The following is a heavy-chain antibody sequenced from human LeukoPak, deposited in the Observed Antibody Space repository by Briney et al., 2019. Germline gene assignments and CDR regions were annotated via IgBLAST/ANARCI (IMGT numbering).Heavy chain of an antibody. CDR2: IGSGGTI. CDR3: ARDRIGAAVHFDY. V-gene: IGHV3-48*03. CDR1: EFTFSSHE. Sequence: GGSLRLSCVASEFTFSSHEMIWVRQAPGKGLEWVSYIGSGGTIYYADAVKGRFTISRDNAKNSLYLQMNSLRVEDTAVYYCARDRIGAAVHFDYWGQGTLVTASS. D-gene: IGHD6-13*01. J-gene: IGHJ4*02.